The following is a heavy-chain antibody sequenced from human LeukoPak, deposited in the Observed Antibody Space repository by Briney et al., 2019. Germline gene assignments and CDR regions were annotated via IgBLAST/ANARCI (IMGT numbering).Heavy chain of an antibody. D-gene: IGHD2-2*01. CDR2: INHSGST. Sequence: KASETLSLTCAVYGGSFSGYYWSWIRQPPGKVLEWIGEINHSGSTNYNPSLKSRDTISVDTSKNQFSLELSSVTAADTAVYYCSRSYCSSTSCYAVGGGWFDPWGQGTLVTVSS. J-gene: IGHJ5*02. CDR3: SRSYCSSTSCYAVGGGWFDP. V-gene: IGHV4-34*01. CDR1: GGSFSGYY.